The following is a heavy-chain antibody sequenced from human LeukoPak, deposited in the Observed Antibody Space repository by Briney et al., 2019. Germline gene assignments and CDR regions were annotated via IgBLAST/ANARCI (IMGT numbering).Heavy chain of an antibody. Sequence: ASVKVSYKASGFTFTNAGIRLVRQAPGQGLEWMGWISAYNGNTNYAQKLQGRATMTTDTSTSTAYMQLRSLRSDDTAVYYCAIVRGYYESSGALDYWGQGTLVTVSS. D-gene: IGHD3-22*01. CDR2: ISAYNGNT. J-gene: IGHJ4*02. CDR1: GFTFTNAG. V-gene: IGHV1-18*01. CDR3: AIVRGYYESSGALDY.